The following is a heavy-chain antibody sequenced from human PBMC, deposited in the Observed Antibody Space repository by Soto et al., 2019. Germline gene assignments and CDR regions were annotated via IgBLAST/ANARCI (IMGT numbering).Heavy chain of an antibody. CDR1: AFSFSNYG. D-gene: IGHD5-12*01. Sequence: QVQLVESGGGVVQPGRSLRLSCAASAFSFSNYGMHWVRQAPGKGLEWVAVIWYDGSNKYYADSVKGRFTISRDNSKNTLYLQMNSLRAEDTAVYYCARDGSRGYSGYDLDFWGQGTLVTVSS. V-gene: IGHV3-33*01. CDR2: IWYDGSNK. CDR3: ARDGSRGYSGYDLDF. J-gene: IGHJ4*02.